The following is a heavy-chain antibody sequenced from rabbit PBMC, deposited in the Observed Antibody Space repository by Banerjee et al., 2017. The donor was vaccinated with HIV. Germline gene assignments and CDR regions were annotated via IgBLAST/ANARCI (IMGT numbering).Heavy chain of an antibody. CDR2: IDPVFHTT. V-gene: IGHV1S47*01. Sequence: QEQLVESGGGLVQPGGSLKLSCKASGFDFSHYGVSWVRQAPGKGLEWIGYIDPVFHTTHYASWVNGRFTISRSTSLNTVDLKMTSLTAADTATYFCARDLENYAGSNYLDLWGQGTLVTVS. J-gene: IGHJ6*01. CDR3: ARDLENYAGSNYLDL. D-gene: IGHD8-1*01. CDR1: GFDFSHYG.